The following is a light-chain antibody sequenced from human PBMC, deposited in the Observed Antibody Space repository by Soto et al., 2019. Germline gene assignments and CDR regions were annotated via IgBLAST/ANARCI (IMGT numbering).Light chain of an antibody. V-gene: IGKV3-11*01. CDR1: QSVSSY. Sequence: EIALTQSPATLSLSPGERATLSCRASQSVSSYLAWYQQKPGQAPRLLIYDASNRVTGIPARFSGSGSGTDFTLTISSLEPEDFAVYYCQQRSNWPPRTFGQGNKVEIK. CDR3: QQRSNWPPRT. J-gene: IGKJ1*01. CDR2: DAS.